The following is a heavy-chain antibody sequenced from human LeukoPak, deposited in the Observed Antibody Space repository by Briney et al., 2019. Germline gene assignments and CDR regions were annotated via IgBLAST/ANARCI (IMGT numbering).Heavy chain of an antibody. J-gene: IGHJ4*02. CDR3: ARSPLTHYDSSGYAIDY. Sequence: ASVKVSCKASGYTFTGYHMHWVRQAPGQGLEWMGWINPNSGGTNYAQKFQGRVTMTRDTSISTAYMELSRLRSDDTAVYYCARSPLTHYDSSGYAIDYWGQGTLVTVSS. CDR2: INPNSGGT. V-gene: IGHV1-2*02. D-gene: IGHD3-22*01. CDR1: GYTFTGYH.